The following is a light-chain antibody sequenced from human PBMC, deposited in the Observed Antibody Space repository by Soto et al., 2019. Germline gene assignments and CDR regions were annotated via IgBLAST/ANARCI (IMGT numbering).Light chain of an antibody. CDR1: QSVSSSH. V-gene: IGKV3-20*01. Sequence: EIVMTQSPATLSVSPGEKAALSFRASQSVSSSHLAWYQQKPGQAPRLLIYGASSRATGIPDRFSGSGSGTDFTLTISRLEPEHFAVFYCQQYDRSPITFGQGTRLEIK. J-gene: IGKJ5*01. CDR3: QQYDRSPIT. CDR2: GAS.